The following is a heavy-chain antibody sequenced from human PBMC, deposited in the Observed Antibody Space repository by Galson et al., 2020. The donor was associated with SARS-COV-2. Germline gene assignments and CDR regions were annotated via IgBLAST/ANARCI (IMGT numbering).Heavy chain of an antibody. D-gene: IGHD3-22*01. CDR1: GFIFSNYW. CDR2: IKSDGSST. V-gene: IGHV3-74*01. J-gene: IGHJ3*02. Sequence: GGSLRLSCAASGFIFSNYWMHWVRRAPGKGLVWVSRIKSDGSSTSYADSVKGRFTISRDNAKNTLYLQMNSLRAEDTAVYYCARRGAYYYETSGYHHDAFDIWGQGTMVIVSS. CDR3: ARRGAYYYETSGYHHDAFDI.